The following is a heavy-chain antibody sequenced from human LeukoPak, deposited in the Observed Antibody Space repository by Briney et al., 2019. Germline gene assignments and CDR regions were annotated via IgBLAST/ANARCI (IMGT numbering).Heavy chain of an antibody. Sequence: SETLSLTCTVSGGSISSYYWSWIRQPPGKGLEWIGYIYYSGSTNYNPSLKSRVTISVDTSMNQFSLKLSSVTAADTAVYYCARDRRKNGMDVWGQGTTVTVSS. V-gene: IGHV4-59*01. CDR2: IYYSGST. D-gene: IGHD1-14*01. J-gene: IGHJ6*02. CDR3: ARDRRKNGMDV. CDR1: GGSISSYY.